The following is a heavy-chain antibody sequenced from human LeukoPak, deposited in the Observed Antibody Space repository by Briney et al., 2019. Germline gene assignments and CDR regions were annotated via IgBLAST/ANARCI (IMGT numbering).Heavy chain of an antibody. CDR3: AHLRVVPAAMATEDY. Sequence: PGRSLRLSCAASGFTFSSYAMHWVRQAPGKGLEWVAVISYDGSNKYYADSVKGRFTISRDNSKNTLYLQMNSLRAEDTAVYYCAHLRVVPAAMATEDYWGQGTLVTVSS. D-gene: IGHD2-2*01. CDR2: ISYDGSNK. J-gene: IGHJ4*02. CDR1: GFTFSSYA. V-gene: IGHV3-30*01.